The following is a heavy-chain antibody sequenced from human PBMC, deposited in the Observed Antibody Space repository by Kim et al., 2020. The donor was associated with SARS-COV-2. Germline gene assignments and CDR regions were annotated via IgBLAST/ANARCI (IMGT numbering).Heavy chain of an antibody. CDR1: GFTFTNYW. Sequence: GGSLRLSCAASGFTFTNYWIHWVRQAPGKGLAWVSRIHRDGISTNYADSVKGRFTVSRDNAKNTVYLQMNSLRADDTAVYYCARDGEAPIGIDYWGQGTLVTVSS. D-gene: IGHD3-22*01. CDR2: IHRDGIST. J-gene: IGHJ4*02. CDR3: ARDGEAPIGIDY. V-gene: IGHV3-74*01.